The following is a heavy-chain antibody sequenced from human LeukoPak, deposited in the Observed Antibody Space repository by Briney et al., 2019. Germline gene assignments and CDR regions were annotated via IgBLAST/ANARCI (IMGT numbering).Heavy chain of an antibody. CDR3: AREWVAGNKNYYYYYGLDV. CDR1: GFTFSSYG. Sequence: GGSLRLSCAASGFTFSSYGMHWVRQAPGKGLEWVAFIRYDGSNKYYADSVKGRFTISRDNAKNSLYLQMDSLRAEDTAVYYCAREWVAGNKNYYYYYGLDVWGQGTTVTVSS. J-gene: IGHJ6*02. D-gene: IGHD6-19*01. CDR2: IRYDGSNK. V-gene: IGHV3-30*02.